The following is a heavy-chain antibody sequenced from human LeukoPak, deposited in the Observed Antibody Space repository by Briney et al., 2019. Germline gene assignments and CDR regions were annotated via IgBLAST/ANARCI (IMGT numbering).Heavy chain of an antibody. Sequence: GGSLRLSCAASGFTFSSYAMSWVRQAPGKGLEWVSAISGSGGNTFFADSAKGRFTISRDNSKNTLYLQMDSLRAEDTAVYYCARDWGYWGQGTLVTVSS. CDR3: ARDWGY. J-gene: IGHJ4*02. V-gene: IGHV3-23*01. CDR1: GFTFSSYA. D-gene: IGHD7-27*01. CDR2: ISGSGGNT.